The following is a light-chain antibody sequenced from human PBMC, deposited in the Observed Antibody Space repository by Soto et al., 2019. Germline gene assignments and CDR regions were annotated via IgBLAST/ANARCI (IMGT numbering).Light chain of an antibody. Sequence: ETVVTQSPATLSLSPGERATLSCRTSQSVSSYFAWYQQKPGRAPRLLIYDASSRATGIPARFIGSGSGTDFTLTISSLEPEDFAVYYCQQRSNWPITFGQGTRLEIK. CDR3: QQRSNWPIT. V-gene: IGKV3-11*01. J-gene: IGKJ5*01. CDR2: DAS. CDR1: QSVSSY.